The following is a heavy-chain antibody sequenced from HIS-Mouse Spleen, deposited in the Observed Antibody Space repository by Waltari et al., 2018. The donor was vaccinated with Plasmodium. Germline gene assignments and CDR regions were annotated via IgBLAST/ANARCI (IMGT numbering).Heavy chain of an antibody. D-gene: IGHD1-7*01. CDR2: IDYSGRT. CDR3: ARDRITGTSYFDY. J-gene: IGHJ4*02. CDR1: GGSISSSSYY. V-gene: IGHV4-39*07. Sequence: QLQLQESGPGLVKPSETLSLTCTVSGGSISSSSYYWGWIRQPPGKGLAWIGRIDYSGRTYYNPSLKRRVTISVDTSKNQFSLQLSSVTAADTAVYYCARDRITGTSYFDYWGQGTLVTVSS.